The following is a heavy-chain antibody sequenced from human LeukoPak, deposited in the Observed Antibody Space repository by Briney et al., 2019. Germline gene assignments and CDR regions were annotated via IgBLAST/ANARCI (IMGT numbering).Heavy chain of an antibody. V-gene: IGHV3-23*01. J-gene: IGHJ4*02. CDR1: GFTFSSYA. D-gene: IGHD2-8*01. CDR2: ISGSGGST. Sequence: GGSLRLSCAASGFTFSSYAMSWVRQAPGKGLQWVSAISGSGGSTYYADSVKGRFTISRDNSKNALYLQMNSLRAEDTAVYYCAKLGIYCTNGVCDYWGQGTLVTVSS. CDR3: AKLGIYCTNGVCDY.